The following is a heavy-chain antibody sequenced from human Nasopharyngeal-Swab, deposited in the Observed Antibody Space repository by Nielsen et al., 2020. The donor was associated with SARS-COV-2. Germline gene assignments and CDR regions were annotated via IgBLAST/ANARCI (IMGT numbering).Heavy chain of an antibody. J-gene: IGHJ3*02. CDR3: AREGIDAFDI. V-gene: IGHV3-30*02. CDR1: GLPFSAYG. Sequence: GESLKISLAAAGLPFSAYGMHWVRQAPGRGLEWLTFIAYDGRTKYSADSVRGRFTVSRDNSKSTLHLQMSSLRAEDTATYYCAREGIDAFDIWGQGTMVTVSS. CDR2: IAYDGRTK. D-gene: IGHD2/OR15-2a*01.